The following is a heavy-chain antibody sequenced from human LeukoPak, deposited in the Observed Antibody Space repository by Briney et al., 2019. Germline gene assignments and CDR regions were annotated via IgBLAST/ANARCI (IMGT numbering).Heavy chain of an antibody. Sequence: QPGGSLRLSCVAPGFTFSDYWMHWVRQAPGKGLVWVSRINSDWTGKTYADSVKGRFTISRDNTKSTLYLQMDSLGAEDTAVYYCARGLPMGRGVISAFDLWGRGTVVTVSS. D-gene: IGHD3-10*01. CDR2: INSDWTGK. J-gene: IGHJ3*01. CDR1: GFTFSDYW. CDR3: ARGLPMGRGVISAFDL. V-gene: IGHV3-74*01.